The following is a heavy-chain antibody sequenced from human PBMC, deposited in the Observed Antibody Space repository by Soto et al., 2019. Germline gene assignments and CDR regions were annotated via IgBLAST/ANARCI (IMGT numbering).Heavy chain of an antibody. Sequence: VSLRLSCTASGFTFTSYGMGWVRQAAGKGLQWVSTIRGDGGQTHYTDSVKGRFSISRDNSKNTVYLQMDSLRAEDTAMYFCARDVGLDSDDFFAYWGQGTQVTVSS. CDR2: IRGDGGQT. CDR1: GFTFTSYG. CDR3: ARDVGLDSDDFFAY. D-gene: IGHD3-9*01. V-gene: IGHV3-23*01. J-gene: IGHJ4*02.